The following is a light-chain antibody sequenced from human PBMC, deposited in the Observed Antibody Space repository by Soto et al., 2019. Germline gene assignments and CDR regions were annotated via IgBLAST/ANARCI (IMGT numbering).Light chain of an antibody. J-gene: IGKJ3*01. Sequence: DIQMTQSPSSLSASVGDRVTITCRASQSIGRYLNWYQQKPGKAPSLLISTTTTLQSEVPSRFSGSGSGTDFTLTITSPQPEDFATYYCQQTYSTIFTFGPGTKVDIK. CDR1: QSIGRY. CDR2: TTT. CDR3: QQTYSTIFT. V-gene: IGKV1-39*01.